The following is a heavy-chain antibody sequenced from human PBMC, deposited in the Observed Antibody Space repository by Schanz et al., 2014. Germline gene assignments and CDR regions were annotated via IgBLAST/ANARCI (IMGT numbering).Heavy chain of an antibody. CDR2: ISSGSSTI. J-gene: IGHJ6*02. D-gene: IGHD6-6*01. Sequence: QVQLVESGGGLVKPGGSLRLSCVVSGFIFSDHYMSWIRQAPGKGLEWISYISSGSSTIHYADSVKGRFTISRDNAKNSIFLQMNSLRAEDTDIYYCATSYSSSSYFYVMDVWGQGTTVTVSS. V-gene: IGHV3-11*01. CDR1: GFIFSDHY. CDR3: ATSYSSSSYFYVMDV.